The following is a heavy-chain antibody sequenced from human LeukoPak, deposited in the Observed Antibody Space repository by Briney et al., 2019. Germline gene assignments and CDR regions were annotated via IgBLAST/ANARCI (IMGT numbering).Heavy chain of an antibody. CDR1: GFTFSSYW. V-gene: IGHV3-7*01. Sequence: GGSLRLSCAASGFTFSSYWMSWVRQAPGKGLEWVANIKQDGSEKYYVDSVKGRFTISRDNAKNSLYLQMNSLRAEDTAVYYCARARITMIVVVIPDAFDIWGQGTMVTVSS. CDR3: ARARITMIVVVIPDAFDI. CDR2: IKQDGSEK. J-gene: IGHJ3*02. D-gene: IGHD3-22*01.